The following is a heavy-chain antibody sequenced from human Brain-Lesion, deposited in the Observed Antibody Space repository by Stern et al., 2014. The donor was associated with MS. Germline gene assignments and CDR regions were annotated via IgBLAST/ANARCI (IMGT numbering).Heavy chain of an antibody. CDR2: IIPIFGSP. Sequence: VQLEESGPEAKKPGSSVQVSCKASGGTFGTYPITWLRQAPGQGLELMGRIIPIFGSPNYAQKFQGRVTITADRSTTTVYMKLSSLKSDDAAVYYCAKDGPALVTNWFDPWGRGTLVTVSS. J-gene: IGHJ5*02. CDR3: AKDGPALVTNWFDP. CDR1: GGTFGTYP. D-gene: IGHD5-18*01. V-gene: IGHV1-69*06.